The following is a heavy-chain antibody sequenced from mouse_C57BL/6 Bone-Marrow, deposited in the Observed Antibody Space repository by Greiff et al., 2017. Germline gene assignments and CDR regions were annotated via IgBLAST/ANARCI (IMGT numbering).Heavy chain of an antibody. CDR3: ARGTAQALYDYAMDY. V-gene: IGHV5-4*01. Sequence: EVQLVESGGGLVKPGGSLKLSCAASGFTFSSYAMSWVRQTPEQRLEWVATISAGGSYTYYPDNVKGRFTLSIDKAKNNPYLQMSHLKSEDTAMYYCARGTAQALYDYAMDYWGQGTSVTVSS. CDR1: GFTFSSYA. J-gene: IGHJ4*01. D-gene: IGHD3-2*02. CDR2: ISAGGSYT.